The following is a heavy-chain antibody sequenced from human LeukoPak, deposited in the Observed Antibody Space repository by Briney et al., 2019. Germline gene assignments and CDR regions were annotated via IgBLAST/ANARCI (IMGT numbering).Heavy chain of an antibody. Sequence: SETLSLTCTGSGGAISNSFWTWIRQPPGQGLEWIGHIYYSGSTNYNPSLKSRVIISIDTSKNQFSLNLSYVTAADTAVYYCARAKWNYVDFWGQGTLVTVSS. V-gene: IGHV4-59*01. CDR3: ARAKWNYVDF. CDR1: GGAISNSF. CDR2: IYYSGST. J-gene: IGHJ4*02. D-gene: IGHD1-26*01.